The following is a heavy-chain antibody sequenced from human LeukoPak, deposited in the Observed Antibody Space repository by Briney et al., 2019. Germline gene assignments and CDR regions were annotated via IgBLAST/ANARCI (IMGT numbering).Heavy chain of an antibody. J-gene: IGHJ4*02. CDR2: VMSGRGST. Sequence: GGFLRLSCAVAGFSVSDYSISWSRLSPGKGPEWISYVMSGRGSTNYADSVKGRFTISRDNAKNSVALQLDGLRADDPAVYFCARERGGSYYVFESWSQGTLVTVSS. V-gene: IGHV3-11*05. CDR1: GFSVSDYS. D-gene: IGHD3-16*01. CDR3: ARERGGSYYVFES.